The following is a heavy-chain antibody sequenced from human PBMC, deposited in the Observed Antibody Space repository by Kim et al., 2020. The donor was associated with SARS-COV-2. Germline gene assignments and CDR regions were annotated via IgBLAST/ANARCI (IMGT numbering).Heavy chain of an antibody. V-gene: IGHV3-21*01. J-gene: IGHJ6*02. Sequence: YADSVKGRVTISRDNAKNSLYLQMNSRRAEDTAVYYCARVSSSWYYGMDVWGQGTTVTVSS. D-gene: IGHD6-13*01. CDR3: ARVSSSWYYGMDV.